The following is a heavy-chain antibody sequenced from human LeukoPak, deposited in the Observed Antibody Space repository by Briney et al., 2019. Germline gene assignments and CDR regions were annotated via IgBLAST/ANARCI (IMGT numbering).Heavy chain of an antibody. CDR1: GFTLSDHY. V-gene: IGHV3-53*01. CDR3: VRKNRDFNAAFDI. Sequence: GGSLRLSCAASGFTLSDHYMSWVRQAPGKGLEWVSITYSDSSTNYADSVKGRFTISRDTSQNTLSLQMNSLRAEDTAVYYCVRKNRDFNAAFDIWGQGTVVTVSS. J-gene: IGHJ3*02. CDR2: TYSDSST. D-gene: IGHD2-21*02.